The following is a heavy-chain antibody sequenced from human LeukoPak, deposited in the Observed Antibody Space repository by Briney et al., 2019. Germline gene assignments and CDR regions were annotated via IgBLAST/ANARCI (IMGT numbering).Heavy chain of an antibody. CDR3: ARDPGRYFDWLPASQYGMDV. J-gene: IGHJ6*04. V-gene: IGHV4-59*01. CDR2: IYYSGST. CDR1: GGSISSYY. D-gene: IGHD3-9*01. Sequence: SETLSLTCTVSGGSISSYYWSWIRQPPGKGLEWIGYIYYSGSTNYNPSLKSRVTMSVDTSKNQFSLKLSSVTAADTAVYYCARDPGRYFDWLPASQYGMDVWGKGTTVTVSS.